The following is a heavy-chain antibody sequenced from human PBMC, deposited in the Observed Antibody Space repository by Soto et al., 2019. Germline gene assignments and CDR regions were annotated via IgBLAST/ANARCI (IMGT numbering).Heavy chain of an antibody. CDR2: ISAYNGNT. V-gene: IGHV1-18*01. CDR3: ARTQDYSHFYYYYYGMDV. D-gene: IGHD4-4*01. J-gene: IGHJ6*02. Sequence: QVQLVQSGAEVKKPGASVKVSCKASGYTFTSYGISWVRQAPGQGLEWMGWISAYNGNTNYAQKLQGRVTMTTDTSTSTAYMELRSLRSDDTAVYYCARTQDYSHFYYYYYGMDVWGQGTTVTASS. CDR1: GYTFTSYG.